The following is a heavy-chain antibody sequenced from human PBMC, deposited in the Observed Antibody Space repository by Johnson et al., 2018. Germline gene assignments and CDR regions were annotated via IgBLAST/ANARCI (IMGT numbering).Heavy chain of an antibody. D-gene: IGHD6-6*01. J-gene: IGHJ3*02. CDR1: GFTFGDYA. Sequence: VQLVESGGGLVQPGRSLRLSCTASGFTFGDYAMSWFRQAPGKGLEWVGFIRAKTYGGTTEYAASVKGRFTISRDDSKSIAYLQMNSLKTEDTAVYYCTREVSRSGTVQNDAFDIWGQGKMVTVSS. V-gene: IGHV3-49*03. CDR3: TREVSRSGTVQNDAFDI. CDR2: IRAKTYGGTT.